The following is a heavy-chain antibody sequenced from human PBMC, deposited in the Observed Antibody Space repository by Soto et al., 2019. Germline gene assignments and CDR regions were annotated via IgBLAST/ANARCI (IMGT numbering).Heavy chain of an antibody. CDR2: IIPIFGTA. D-gene: IGHD6-13*01. J-gene: IGHJ5*02. CDR3: ARDQQQLVMANWFDP. CDR1: GGTFSSYA. V-gene: IGHV1-69*13. Sequence: SVKVSCKASGGTFSSYAISWVRQAPGQGLEWMGGIIPIFGTANYAQKFQGRVTITADESTSTAYMELSSLRSEDTAVYYCARDQQQLVMANWFDPWGQGTLVTVSS.